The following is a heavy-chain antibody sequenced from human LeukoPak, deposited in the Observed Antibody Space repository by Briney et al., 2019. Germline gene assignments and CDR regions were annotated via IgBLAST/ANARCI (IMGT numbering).Heavy chain of an antibody. D-gene: IGHD2/OR15-2a*01. CDR3: ARGGLTHSFQFDY. J-gene: IGHJ4*02. CDR2: VYYNGTT. CDR1: GGSISSSSYY. V-gene: IGHV4-39*01. Sequence: SETLSLTCTVSGGSISSSSYYWGWIRQPPGKGLEWIGSVYYNGTTYYNPSLKSRVTISVDTSKNQFSLKLSSVTAADTAVYYCARGGLTHSFQFDYWGQGTLVTVSS.